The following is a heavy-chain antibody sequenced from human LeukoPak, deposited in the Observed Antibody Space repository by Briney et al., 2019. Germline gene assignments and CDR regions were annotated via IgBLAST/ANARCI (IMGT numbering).Heavy chain of an antibody. D-gene: IGHD3-22*01. J-gene: IGHJ4*02. CDR2: IIPILDTP. CDR3: ARDLTSYYYDNNGAFDF. V-gene: IGHV1-69*04. Sequence: GASVEVSCKASGGTFSSYAINWVRQAPGQGLERMGRIIPILDTPNYAQKFQGRVTITADKSTSTAYMELSSLRSEDTAVYYCARDLTSYYYDNNGAFDFWGQGTLVTVSS. CDR1: GGTFSSYA.